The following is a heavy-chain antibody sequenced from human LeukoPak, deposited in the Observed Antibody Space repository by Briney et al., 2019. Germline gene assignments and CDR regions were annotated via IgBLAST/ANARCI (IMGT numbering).Heavy chain of an antibody. CDR2: IYYSGST. CDR3: ARPQNYGDYARWAFDI. D-gene: IGHD4-17*01. CDR1: GGSISSYY. J-gene: IGHJ3*02. Sequence: SETLSLTCTVSGGSISSYYWSWIRQPPGKGLEWIGYIYYSGSTNYNPSLKSRVTISVDTSKNQFSLKLSSVTAADTAVYYCARPQNYGDYARWAFDIWGQGTMVTVSS. V-gene: IGHV4-59*08.